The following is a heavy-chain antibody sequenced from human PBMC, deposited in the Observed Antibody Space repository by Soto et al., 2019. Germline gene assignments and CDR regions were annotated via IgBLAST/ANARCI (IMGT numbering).Heavy chain of an antibody. CDR3: ARDWDYGDYYYYGMDV. CDR1: GGTFSSYT. D-gene: IGHD4-17*01. CDR2: IIPILGIA. Sequence: QVQLVQSGAEVKKPGSSVKVSCKASGGTFSSYTISWVRQAPGQGLEWMGRIIPILGIANYAQKFQGRVTITADKSTSTAYMELSSLRSEDMAVYYCARDWDYGDYYYYGMDVWGQGTTVTVSS. V-gene: IGHV1-69*08. J-gene: IGHJ6*02.